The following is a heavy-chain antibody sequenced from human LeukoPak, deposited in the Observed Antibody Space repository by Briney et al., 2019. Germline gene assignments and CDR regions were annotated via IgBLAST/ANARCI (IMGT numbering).Heavy chain of an antibody. Sequence: SQTLSLTCAVSGGSISSDGYSWSWLRQPPGQGLEWIGYIYHSGSTYYNPSLKSRVTISVDRSKNQFSLKLSSVTAADPAVYYCARQLGPLHYFDYWGQGTLVTVSS. CDR1: GGSISSDGYS. CDR2: IYHSGST. V-gene: IGHV4-30-2*01. J-gene: IGHJ4*02. D-gene: IGHD1-1*01. CDR3: ARQLGPLHYFDY.